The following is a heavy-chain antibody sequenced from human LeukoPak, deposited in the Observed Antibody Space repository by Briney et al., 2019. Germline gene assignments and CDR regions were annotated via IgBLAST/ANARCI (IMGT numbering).Heavy chain of an antibody. CDR3: ARDYYFDSSGYFSS. V-gene: IGHV3-66*01. CDR1: GFSVGAIY. D-gene: IGHD3-22*01. J-gene: IGHJ4*02. CDR2: IYSAGTS. Sequence: GGSLRLSCTVSGFSVGAIYLSWVRQVPGKGLQWVSGIYSAGTSFHAESLEGRFTISRDNAKNSLYLQMNSLRAEDTAVYYCARDYYFDSSGYFSSWGQGTLVTVSS.